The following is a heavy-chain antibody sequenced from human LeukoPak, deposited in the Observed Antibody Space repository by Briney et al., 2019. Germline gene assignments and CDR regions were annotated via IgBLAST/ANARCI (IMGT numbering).Heavy chain of an antibody. D-gene: IGHD1-26*01. CDR1: GYTFTGYY. Sequence: ASVKVSCKASGYTFTGYYLHWVRQAPGQGLEWMGWINPNSGDTNYAQKFQGRFTMTRDTSISTGYMELSRLRYDDTAVYYCARDPGVGAIDYWGQGTLVTVSS. CDR2: INPNSGDT. J-gene: IGHJ4*02. V-gene: IGHV1-2*02. CDR3: ARDPGVGAIDY.